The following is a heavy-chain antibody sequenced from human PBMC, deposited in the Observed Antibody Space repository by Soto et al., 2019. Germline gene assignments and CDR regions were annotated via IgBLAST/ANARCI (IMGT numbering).Heavy chain of an antibody. D-gene: IGHD2-2*02. CDR2: IIPIFNST. V-gene: IGHV1-69*06. CDR1: GSRFSNYV. Sequence: QVQLVQSGAEVKTPGSSLNVSCKVSGSRFSNYVISWVRQAPGHGLEWLGRIIPIFNSTKYAQNFQGRVTITEDKSTSTASLELSSLRSDDTAVYYCAREGRGKKAGYNGLVSLGYWGQGTLVPVSS. CDR3: AREGRGKKAGYNGLVSLGY. J-gene: IGHJ4*02.